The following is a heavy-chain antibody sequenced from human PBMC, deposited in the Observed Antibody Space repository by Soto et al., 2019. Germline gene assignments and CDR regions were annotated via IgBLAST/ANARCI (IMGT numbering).Heavy chain of an antibody. J-gene: IGHJ3*01. V-gene: IGHV3-53*01. CDR2: LYDVDGS. Sequence: DVQLVESGGGLMQPGESLRLSCAASGLTVSGKKYVAWVRQAPGKGLEWVSALYDVDGSFYADSVKGRFTTSSDSSKTTVELQMNGLRPDDTAVYDWATWHEREHAYDVWGQGTTVTVSS. CDR1: GLTVSGKKY. CDR3: ATWHEREHAYDV. D-gene: IGHD1-1*01.